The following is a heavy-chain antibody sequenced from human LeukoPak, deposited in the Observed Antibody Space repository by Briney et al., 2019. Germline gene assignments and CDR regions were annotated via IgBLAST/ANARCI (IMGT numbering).Heavy chain of an antibody. CDR2: ITGSDSST. Sequence: GGSLRLSCAASGFPFSTYAMTWFRQAPGKGLEWVSGITGSDSSTYYADSVRGRFTISRDNSKNTVFLQMSSLRADDTAIYYCARGATPYDYGGNSVYWGQGTLVTVSS. D-gene: IGHD4-23*01. J-gene: IGHJ4*02. CDR1: GFPFSTYA. V-gene: IGHV3-23*01. CDR3: ARGATPYDYGGNSVY.